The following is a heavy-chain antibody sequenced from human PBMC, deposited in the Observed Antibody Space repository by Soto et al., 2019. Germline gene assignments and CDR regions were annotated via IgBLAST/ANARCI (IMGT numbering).Heavy chain of an antibody. CDR1: GYTFTSYA. CDR3: AVHSYDSSRYIGYFQH. V-gene: IGHV1-3*01. Sequence: QVQLVQSGAEVKKPGASVKVSCKASGYTFTSYAMHWVRQAPGQRLEWMGWINAGNGNTKYSQKFQGRVTITRDTTASTVYIELSSLRSEDTTVYYCAVHSYDSSRYIGYFQHWGQGNLFTVSS. D-gene: IGHD3-22*01. J-gene: IGHJ1*01. CDR2: INAGNGNT.